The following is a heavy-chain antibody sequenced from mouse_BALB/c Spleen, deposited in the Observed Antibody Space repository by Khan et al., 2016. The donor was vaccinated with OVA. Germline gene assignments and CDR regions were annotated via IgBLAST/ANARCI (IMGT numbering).Heavy chain of an antibody. CDR1: GYTFTDYV. V-gene: IGHV1-77*01. CDR3: ARGGYSLFSY. D-gene: IGHD2-14*01. J-gene: IGHJ3*01. Sequence: QVQLQQPGPELVKPGASVKMSCKASGYTFTDYVINWVKQRTGQGLEWIGDIYPGSGSTYYNEKFKGKAKLTADKSSNTAYMQLSSLTFEDSAVYFWARGGYSLFSYWGQGTLVTVSA. CDR2: IYPGSGST.